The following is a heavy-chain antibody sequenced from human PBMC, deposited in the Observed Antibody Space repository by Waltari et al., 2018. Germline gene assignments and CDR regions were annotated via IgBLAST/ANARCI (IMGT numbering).Heavy chain of an antibody. D-gene: IGHD4-4*01. Sequence: QVQLVESGGALVKPGGSLRLSCTASGFTFSDYYMTWVRQAPGKGVEWISYISNTGNTIYSAESVRVRFFISRDNAQNSLFLQMNSLSAEDTAVYYCAREYGLRGTTLTTGYWGQGTLVTVSS. V-gene: IGHV3-11*01. CDR1: GFTFSDYY. CDR3: AREYGLRGTTLTTGY. J-gene: IGHJ4*02. CDR2: ISNTGNTI.